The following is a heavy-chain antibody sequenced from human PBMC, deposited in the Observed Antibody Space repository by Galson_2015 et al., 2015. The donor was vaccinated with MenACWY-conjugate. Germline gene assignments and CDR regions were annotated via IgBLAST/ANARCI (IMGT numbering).Heavy chain of an antibody. V-gene: IGHV3-53*01. D-gene: IGHD5-12*01. CDR3: ARSRVGYGERWLDP. Sequence: SLRLSCAASGFTVSANCMSWVRQAPGKGLEWVSILCSGTTTYYADSVKGRFTISGDNSKNTVYLQMNSLRAEDMAMYYCARSRVGYGERWLDPWGQGTLVTVSS. J-gene: IGHJ5*02. CDR2: LCSGTTT. CDR1: GFTVSANC.